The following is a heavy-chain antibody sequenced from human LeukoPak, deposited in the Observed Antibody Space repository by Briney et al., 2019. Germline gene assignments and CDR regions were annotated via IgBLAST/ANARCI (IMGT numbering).Heavy chain of an antibody. J-gene: IGHJ3*02. CDR1: GGTFSSYA. Sequence: SVKVSCKASGGTFSSYAISWVRQAPGQGLEWMGGIIPIFGTANYAQKFQGRVTITTDESTSTAYMELSSLRSEDTAVYYCARDRRLSITMVRGVNDVFDIWGQGTMVTVSS. V-gene: IGHV1-69*05. CDR3: ARDRRLSITMVRGVNDVFDI. CDR2: IIPIFGTA. D-gene: IGHD3-10*01.